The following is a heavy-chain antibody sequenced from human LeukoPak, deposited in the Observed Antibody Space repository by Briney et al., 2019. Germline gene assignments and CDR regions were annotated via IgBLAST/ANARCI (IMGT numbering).Heavy chain of an antibody. CDR2: IIPIFGTA. V-gene: IGHV1-69*13. D-gene: IGHD4-17*01. J-gene: IGHJ4*02. CDR3: ASQAPTVSIKVIGED. Sequence: SVKVSCKASGGTFSSYAISWVRQAPGQGLEWMGGIIPIFGTANYAQKFQGRVTITADESTSTAYMELSSLRSEDTAVYYCASQAPTVSIKVIGEDWGQGTLVTVSS. CDR1: GGTFSSYA.